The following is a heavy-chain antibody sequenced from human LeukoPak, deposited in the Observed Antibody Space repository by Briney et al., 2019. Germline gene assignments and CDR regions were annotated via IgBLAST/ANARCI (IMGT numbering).Heavy chain of an antibody. J-gene: IGHJ4*02. V-gene: IGHV4-59*08. CDR1: GGSITSYY. D-gene: IGHD2-2*01. CDR3: ARVIGYCSSTSCFSYFDY. Sequence: PETLSLTCTVSGGSITSYYWSWIPQPPGKGLEWVGYIYYSGSTNYNPSLKSRVTTSVDPSKNQLSLKLSSVTAADTAVYYCARVIGYCSSTSCFSYFDYWGQGTLVTVSS. CDR2: IYYSGST.